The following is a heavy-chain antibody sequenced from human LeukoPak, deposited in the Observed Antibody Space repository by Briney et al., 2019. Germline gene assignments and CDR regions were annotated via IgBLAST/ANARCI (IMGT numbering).Heavy chain of an antibody. CDR3: ARDQYSSTWYRGAFDV. CDR2: IESDGTST. CDR1: GFTFTTSW. Sequence: PGGSLRLSCAASGFTFTTSWMHWFRQAPGKGLVWVSCIESDGTSTTYADSVKGRFTISRDNAKNTLYLQMNSLRAEDTAVYYCARDQYSSTWYRGAFDVWGQGTMVSVSS. V-gene: IGHV3-74*01. J-gene: IGHJ3*01. D-gene: IGHD6-13*01.